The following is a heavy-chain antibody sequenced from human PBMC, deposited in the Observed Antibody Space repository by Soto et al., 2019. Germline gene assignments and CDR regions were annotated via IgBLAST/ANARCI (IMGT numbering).Heavy chain of an antibody. CDR2: IIPIFGTA. V-gene: IGHV1-69*12. CDR1: GGTFSSYA. Sequence: QVQLVQSGAEVKKPGSSVKVSCKASGGTFSSYAISWVRQAPGQGLEWMGGIIPIFGTANYAQKFQGRVTIXXDXSXXTAYMELSSLRSEDTAVYYCARDRDSSSDHSWFDPWGQGTLVTVSS. J-gene: IGHJ5*02. CDR3: ARDRDSSSDHSWFDP. D-gene: IGHD6-6*01.